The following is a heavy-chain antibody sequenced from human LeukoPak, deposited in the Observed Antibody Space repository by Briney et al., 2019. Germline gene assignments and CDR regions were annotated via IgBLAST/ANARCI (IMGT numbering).Heavy chain of an antibody. Sequence: ASVKVSCKASGYTFTGYYMHWVRQAPGQGLEWMGWINPNSGGTNYAQKFQGRVTMTRNTSISTAYMELSSLRSEDTAVYYCARGAGYYDSSGYRSRNDYWGQGTLVTVSS. CDR1: GYTFTGYY. V-gene: IGHV1-2*02. CDR2: INPNSGGT. D-gene: IGHD3-22*01. J-gene: IGHJ4*02. CDR3: ARGAGYYDSSGYRSRNDY.